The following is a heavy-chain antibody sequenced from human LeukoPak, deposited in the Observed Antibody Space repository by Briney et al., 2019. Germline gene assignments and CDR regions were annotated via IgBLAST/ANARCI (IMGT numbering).Heavy chain of an antibody. CDR3: AREPDVYGSWYFDL. Sequence: GSLRLSCAASGFTLSSHDVHWVRQVPGKGLEWISAINVAGNTYYSDSVKGRFSVSRDNAKNSVHLQMTGLRAGDTAVYHCAREPDVYGSWYFDLWGRGTQVTVSS. J-gene: IGHJ2*01. CDR2: INVAGNT. D-gene: IGHD2-8*01. CDR1: GFTLSSHD. V-gene: IGHV3-13*01.